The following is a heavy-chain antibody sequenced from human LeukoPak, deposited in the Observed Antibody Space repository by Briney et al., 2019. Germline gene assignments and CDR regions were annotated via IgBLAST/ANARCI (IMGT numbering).Heavy chain of an antibody. CDR1: GGSFRGDYY. CDR3: ARTPVMTTVTTMIDY. Sequence: SETLSLTCTVSGGSFRGDYYWAWIRQPPGKGLEWIGSIYYSGSTYYNPSLKSRVTISVDTSKNQFSLKLSSVTAADTAVYYCARTPVMTTVTTMIDYWGQGTLVTVSS. V-gene: IGHV4-39*07. J-gene: IGHJ4*02. CDR2: IYYSGST. D-gene: IGHD4-17*01.